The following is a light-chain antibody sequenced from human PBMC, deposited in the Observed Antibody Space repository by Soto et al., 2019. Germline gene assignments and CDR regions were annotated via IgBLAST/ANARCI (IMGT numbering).Light chain of an antibody. J-gene: IGKJ3*01. CDR1: QAIRNF. Sequence: DIQMTQSPTSLSASVGDRVTITCRASQAIRNFVAWYQQKPGKAPKLLIYASSTLQSGVPSQFTGRGAGTDVPLDSNSLQPEVVAIYSWPRYSSVPVFGPGTKVELK. CDR2: ASS. V-gene: IGKV1-27*01. CDR3: PRYSSVPV.